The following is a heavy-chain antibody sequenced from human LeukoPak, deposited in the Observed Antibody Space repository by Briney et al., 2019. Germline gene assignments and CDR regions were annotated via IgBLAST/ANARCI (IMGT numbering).Heavy chain of an antibody. D-gene: IGHD2-2*02. J-gene: IGHJ6*04. CDR2: INHSGST. CDR1: GGSFSGYY. CDR3: ARGPPDCSSTSCYTGYHPWRLDV. V-gene: IGHV4-34*01. Sequence: SETLSLTCAVYGGSFSGYYWSWIRQPPGKGLEWIGEINHSGSTNYNPSLKSRVTISVDTSKNHFSLKLSSLTAADTAVYYCARGPPDCSSTSCYTGYHPWRLDVWGKGTTVTVSS.